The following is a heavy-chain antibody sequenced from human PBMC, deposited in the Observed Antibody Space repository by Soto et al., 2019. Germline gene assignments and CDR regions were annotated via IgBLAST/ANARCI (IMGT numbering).Heavy chain of an antibody. J-gene: IGHJ4*02. Sequence: LEILSLTCAVSGYSISSSSWWGWIRQPPGKGLEWIGYIYYSGTTYYNPSLKSRVTMSVDTSKNQFSLKLTSVTAVDTAVYYCARREIQGPIDYWGQGTLVTV. CDR3: ARREIQGPIDY. CDR2: IYYSGTT. V-gene: IGHV4-28*01. CDR1: GYSISSSSW. D-gene: IGHD1-26*01.